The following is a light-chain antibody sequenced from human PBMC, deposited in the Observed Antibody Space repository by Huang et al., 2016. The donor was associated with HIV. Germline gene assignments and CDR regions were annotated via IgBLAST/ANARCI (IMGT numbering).Light chain of an antibody. CDR3: LQNYNYPLT. CDR2: HAS. J-gene: IGKJ4*01. Sequence: AIQVTQSPSSLSASVGDRVNMTCRSSHDIGNDIGWYQQKQGKAPKILMHHASTLQSGTPSGFSGSGSCTDFTLHISSLQPEDFATYYCLQNYNYPLTFGGGTKVEIK. V-gene: IGKV1-6*01. CDR1: HDIGND.